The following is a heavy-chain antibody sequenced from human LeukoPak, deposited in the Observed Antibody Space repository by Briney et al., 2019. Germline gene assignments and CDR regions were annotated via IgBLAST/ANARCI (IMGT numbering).Heavy chain of an antibody. V-gene: IGHV3-21*01. Sequence: AGGSLRLSCAASGFTFSSYSMNWVRQAPGKGLEWVSSISSSSSYIYYADSVKGRFTISRDNAKNSLYLQMNSLRAEDTAVYYCAREGDSIAAAGGGYWGQGTLVTVSS. CDR1: GFTFSSYS. CDR3: AREGDSIAAAGGGY. CDR2: ISSSSSYI. J-gene: IGHJ4*02. D-gene: IGHD6-13*01.